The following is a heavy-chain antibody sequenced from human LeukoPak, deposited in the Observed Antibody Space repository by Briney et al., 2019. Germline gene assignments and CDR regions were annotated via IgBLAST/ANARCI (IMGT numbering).Heavy chain of an antibody. Sequence: PGGTLRLSCAASGFTFSNYGLSWVRQAPGKGLEWVSGITGSGGSTYYADSVKGRFTISRDNSKNTLYLQMNSLRAEDTAVYYCARTDSSGYCPFDYWGQGTLVTVSS. CDR1: GFTFSNYG. J-gene: IGHJ4*02. V-gene: IGHV3-23*01. CDR2: ITGSGGST. D-gene: IGHD3-22*01. CDR3: ARTDSSGYCPFDY.